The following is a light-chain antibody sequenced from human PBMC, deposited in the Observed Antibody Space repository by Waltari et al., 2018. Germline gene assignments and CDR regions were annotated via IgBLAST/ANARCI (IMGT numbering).Light chain of an antibody. J-gene: IGLJ2*01. CDR1: SSDVGGYNY. Sequence: QSALTQPASVSGSPGQSITISCSGTSSDVGGYNYVSWYQQLPGNAPKLMIYDVTRGPSGVSNRFSGSKSGNTASLTIFGLQTEDEADYYCASYTSNRTVIFGGGTRVTVL. V-gene: IGLV2-14*01. CDR2: DVT. CDR3: ASYTSNRTVI.